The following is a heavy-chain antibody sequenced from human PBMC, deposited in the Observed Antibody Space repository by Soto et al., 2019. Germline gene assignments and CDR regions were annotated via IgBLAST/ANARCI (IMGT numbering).Heavy chain of an antibody. CDR3: ASDHDSSGYYFGY. Sequence: SETLSLTCSVSGGSISSGGYYWRWIRRHPGKGLEWIGYIYYSWTYYYNPSLGSRVTISLATSKNQFSLNLSSVTAADTAVYYCASDHDSSGYYFGYWGQGTLVTVSS. CDR2: IYYSWTY. D-gene: IGHD3-22*01. CDR1: GGSISSGGYY. J-gene: IGHJ4*02. V-gene: IGHV4-31*03.